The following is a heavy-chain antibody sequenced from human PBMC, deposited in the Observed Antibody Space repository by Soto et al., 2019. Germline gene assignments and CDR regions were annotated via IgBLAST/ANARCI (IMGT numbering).Heavy chain of an antibody. J-gene: IGHJ4*02. D-gene: IGHD6-19*01. CDR3: AKDKVPLAVAGTAFYFDY. CDR2: ISWDGGST. Sequence: GGSLRLSCAASGFTFDDYTMHWVRQAPGKGLEWVSLISWDGGSTYYADSVKGRFTISRDNSKNSLYLQMNSLRTEDTALYYCAKDKVPLAVAGTAFYFDYWGQGTLVTVSS. CDR1: GFTFDDYT. V-gene: IGHV3-43*01.